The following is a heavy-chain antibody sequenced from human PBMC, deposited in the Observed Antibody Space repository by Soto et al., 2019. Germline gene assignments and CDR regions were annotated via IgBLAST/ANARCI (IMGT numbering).Heavy chain of an antibody. J-gene: IGHJ6*02. V-gene: IGHV3-30*18. D-gene: IGHD1-26*01. CDR1: GLTFRDSG. Sequence: QVQLVESGGGVVQPGTSLRLSCVVSGLTFRDSGMHWVRQAPGKGLEWVAVISFDGSERHYRDSVKGRFSISRDNSRNTLYPQTNSLRGDDSAVYYCSNGTDGVRYYYGMDVWGQGSTVTVSS. CDR2: ISFDGSER. CDR3: SNGTDGVRYYYGMDV.